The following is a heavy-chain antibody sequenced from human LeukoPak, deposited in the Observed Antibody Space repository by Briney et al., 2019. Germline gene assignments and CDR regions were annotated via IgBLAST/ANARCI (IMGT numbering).Heavy chain of an antibody. J-gene: IGHJ6*02. CDR3: VRGSSDWNGMDV. CDR1: GFTFSNHW. CDR2: IHIDGSWK. D-gene: IGHD6-19*01. V-gene: IGHV3-74*01. Sequence: GRSLRLSCAASGFTFSNHWMHWVRQVAGKGLVSDSRIHIDGSWKSYADSVKGRSSISRDNAKNTLYLQMNSLGVEDTAVYYCVRGSSDWNGMDVWGQGTTVTVSS.